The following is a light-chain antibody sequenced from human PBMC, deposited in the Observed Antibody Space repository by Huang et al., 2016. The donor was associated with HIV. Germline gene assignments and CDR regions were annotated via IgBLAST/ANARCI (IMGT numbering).Light chain of an antibody. V-gene: IGKV3-11*01. Sequence: EIVLTQSPATLSLSPGERATLSCRASQSVSSDLDWYHQKAGQAPRLLIYGASNRATGIPVRFSGSGSGTDFTLTISSLEPEDFAVYYCQQRSEWPRTFGQGTKLEIK. CDR2: GAS. CDR1: QSVSSD. J-gene: IGKJ2*01. CDR3: QQRSEWPRT.